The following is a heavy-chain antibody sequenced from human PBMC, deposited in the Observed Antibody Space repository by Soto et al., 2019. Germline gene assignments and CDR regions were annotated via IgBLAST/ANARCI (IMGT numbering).Heavy chain of an antibody. V-gene: IGHV4-59*01. CDR2: IYYSGST. D-gene: IGHD6-19*01. J-gene: IGHJ6*02. CDR3: ARVTRFSGGWYPDYYYYYGMDV. CDR1: GGSISSYY. Sequence: SETLSLTCTVSGGSISSYYWSWIRQPPGKGFEWIGYIYYSGSTNYNPSLKSRVTISVDTSKNQFSLKLSSVTAADTAVYYCARVTRFSGGWYPDYYYYYGMDVWGQGTTVTVSS.